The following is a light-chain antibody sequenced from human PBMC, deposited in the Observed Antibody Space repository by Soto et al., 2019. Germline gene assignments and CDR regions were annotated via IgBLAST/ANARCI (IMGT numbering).Light chain of an antibody. CDR3: AAWDDSLNGWV. V-gene: IGLV1-44*01. Sequence: QSVLTQPPSASGTPGQRVIISCSGSSSNFGGNTANWYQQFPGTAPKVLIYSNNQRPSGVPDRFSGSKSGTSASLVISGLQSEDEADYYCAAWDDSLNGWVFGGGTKLTVL. CDR2: SNN. J-gene: IGLJ3*02. CDR1: SSNFGGNT.